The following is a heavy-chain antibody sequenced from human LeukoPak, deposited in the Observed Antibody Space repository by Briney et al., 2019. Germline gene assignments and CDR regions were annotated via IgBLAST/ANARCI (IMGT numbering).Heavy chain of an antibody. V-gene: IGHV3-21*01. J-gene: IGHJ3*02. CDR2: ISSSSSYI. CDR3: ARAILRWPNAFDI. D-gene: IGHD4-23*01. Sequence: PGGSLRLSCAASGFTFSSYSMNWVRQAPGKGLEWVSSISSSSSYIYYADSVKGRFTISRDNAKNSLYLQMNSLRAEDTAVYYCARAILRWPNAFDIWCQGTMVTVSS. CDR1: GFTFSSYS.